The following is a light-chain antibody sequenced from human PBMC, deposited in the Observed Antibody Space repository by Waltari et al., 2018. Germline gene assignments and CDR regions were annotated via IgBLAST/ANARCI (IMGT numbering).Light chain of an antibody. CDR3: CSYTSSSTGV. CDR1: SSDVGGYKY. V-gene: IGLV2-14*01. J-gene: IGLJ3*02. CDR2: EAS. Sequence: QSALTQPASVSGSPGQSITISCTGTSSDVGGYKYVSWYQQHPGKAPKRMIYEASNRPSGVSIRFSGSKAGNTASLTISGLQAEDEADYYCCSYTSSSTGVFGGGTKLTVL.